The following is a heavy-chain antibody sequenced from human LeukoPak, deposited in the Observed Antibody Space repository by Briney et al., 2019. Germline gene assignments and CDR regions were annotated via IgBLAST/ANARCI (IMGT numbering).Heavy chain of an antibody. CDR2: IYYSGST. CDR3: ARDSGTTGEVKFDP. V-gene: IGHV4-59*01. Sequence: SETLSLTCTVSGGSISSYYWSWIRQPPGKGLEGSGYIYYSGSTNYNPSLKSRVTISVDTSKNQFSLKLSSVTAADTAVYYCARDSGTTGEVKFDPWGQGTLVTVSS. CDR1: GGSISSYY. D-gene: IGHD3-10*01. J-gene: IGHJ5*02.